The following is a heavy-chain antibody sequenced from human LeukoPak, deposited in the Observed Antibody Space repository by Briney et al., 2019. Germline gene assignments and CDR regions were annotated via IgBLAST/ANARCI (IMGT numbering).Heavy chain of an antibody. CDR3: ARSFTIFGVVGNWFDP. CDR1: GGSISSGGYY. J-gene: IGHJ5*02. CDR2: IYYRGST. V-gene: IGHV4-31*03. Sequence: SQTLSLTCTVSGGSISSGGYYWRWIRQHPARGLEWIVYIYYRGSTYYNPSLKSRVTISVDTSKNQFSLKLSSVTAADTAVYYCARSFTIFGVVGNWFDPWGQGTLVTVSS. D-gene: IGHD3-3*01.